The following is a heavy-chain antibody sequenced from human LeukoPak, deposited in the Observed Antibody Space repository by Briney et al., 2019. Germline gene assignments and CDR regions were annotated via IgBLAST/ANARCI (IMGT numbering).Heavy chain of an antibody. D-gene: IGHD1-7*01. V-gene: IGHV1-69*05. CDR3: ARAGGWNYVTEYYYMDV. Sequence: SVKVSCKASGGTFSSYAISWVRQAPGQGLEWMGGIIPIFGTANYAQKFQGRVTITTDESTSTAYMELSSLRSEDTAVYYCARAGGWNYVTEYYYMDVWGKGTTVTVFS. J-gene: IGHJ6*03. CDR2: IIPIFGTA. CDR1: GGTFSSYA.